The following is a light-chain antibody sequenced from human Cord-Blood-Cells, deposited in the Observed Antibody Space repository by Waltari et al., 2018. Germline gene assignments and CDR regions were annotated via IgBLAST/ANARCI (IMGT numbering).Light chain of an antibody. J-gene: IGKJ4*01. CDR2: AAS. Sequence: DIQLTQSPSFRSSSRGSRVTITCRASQGISSYLAWYQQKPGKAPKLLIYAASTLQSGVPSRFSGSGSGTEFTLTISSLLPEDFATYYCQQLNSNPLTFGRGTKVEIK. CDR3: QQLNSNPLT. V-gene: IGKV1-9*01. CDR1: QGISSY.